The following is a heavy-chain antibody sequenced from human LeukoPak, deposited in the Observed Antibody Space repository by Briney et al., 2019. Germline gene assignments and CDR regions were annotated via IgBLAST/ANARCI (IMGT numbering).Heavy chain of an antibody. D-gene: IGHD3-16*01. J-gene: IGHJ5*02. Sequence: SETLSLTCTVPGGPVSSGSYYWSWMRQPPGKGLEWIGYIYYSGSTNYNPSLKSRVTISVDTSKNQFSLQLSSVTAADTAVYYCARDRGLRAWFDPWGQGTLVTVSS. CDR1: GGPVSSGSYY. CDR2: IYYSGST. V-gene: IGHV4-61*01. CDR3: ARDRGLRAWFDP.